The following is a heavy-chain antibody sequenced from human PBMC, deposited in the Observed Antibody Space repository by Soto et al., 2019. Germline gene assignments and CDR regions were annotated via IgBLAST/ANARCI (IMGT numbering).Heavy chain of an antibody. D-gene: IGHD3-10*01. J-gene: IGHJ5*02. V-gene: IGHV4-34*01. CDR1: GGSFSGYY. CDR3: ARVGWSYYYGSGSYHWSWFDP. Sequence: PSETLSLTCAVYGGSFSGYYWSWIRQPPGKGLEWIGEINHSGSTNYNPSLKSRVTISVDTSKNQFSLKLSSVTAADTAVYYCARVGWSYYYGSGSYHWSWFDPWGQGTLVTVSS. CDR2: INHSGST.